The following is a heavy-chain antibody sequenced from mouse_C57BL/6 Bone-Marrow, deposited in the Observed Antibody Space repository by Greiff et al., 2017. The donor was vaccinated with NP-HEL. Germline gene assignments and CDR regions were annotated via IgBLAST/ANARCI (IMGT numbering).Heavy chain of an antibody. D-gene: IGHD2-1*01. Sequence: VQLKESGPGLVAPSQRLSITCTVSGFSFTSYGVDWVRQSPGKGLEWLGVIWGVGSTNYNSALKSRLSISKNNSKSQVSLKMNSLQTDDTARYYCASDRDYYGNPYNAMDGWGQGTSVTVAS. J-gene: IGHJ4*01. CDR1: GFSFTSYG. CDR3: ASDRDYYGNPYNAMDG. V-gene: IGHV2-6*01. CDR2: IWGVGST.